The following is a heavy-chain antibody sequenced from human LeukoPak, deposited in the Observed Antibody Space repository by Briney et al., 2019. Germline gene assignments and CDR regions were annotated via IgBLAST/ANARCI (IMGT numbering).Heavy chain of an antibody. J-gene: IGHJ4*02. CDR2: INPNSGGT. D-gene: IGHD3-22*01. V-gene: IGHV1-2*02. CDR1: GYTFTGYY. Sequence: GASVKVSCKASGYTFTGYYMHWVRQAPGQGLEWMGWINPNSGGTNYAQKFQGRVTMTRDTSISTAYMELSRLRSDDTAVYYCARGGYYYDSSGYYYPYFDYWGQGTLVTVSS. CDR3: ARGGYYYDSSGYYYPYFDY.